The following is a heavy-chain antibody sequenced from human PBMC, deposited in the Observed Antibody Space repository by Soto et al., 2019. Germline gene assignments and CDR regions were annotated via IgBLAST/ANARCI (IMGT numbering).Heavy chain of an antibody. CDR3: ARDPSSGGYCPGPCFDN. V-gene: IGHV4-30-4*01. J-gene: IGHJ4*02. CDR2: TSYTGST. CDR1: GGSISSGDYY. D-gene: IGHD2-21*01. Sequence: SETLSLTCTVSGGSISSGDYYWSWIRQPPGKGLECLGYTSYTGSTYYNPSLKSRVTMSVDTSKNQFSLKLGSVTAADTAVYYCARDPSSGGYCPGPCFDNWGQGTLVTSPQ.